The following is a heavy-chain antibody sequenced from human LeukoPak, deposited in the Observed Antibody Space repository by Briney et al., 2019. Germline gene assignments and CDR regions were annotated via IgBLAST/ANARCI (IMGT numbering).Heavy chain of an antibody. CDR3: ARHQSYGGYRYFDY. J-gene: IGHJ4*02. CDR2: IYYTGST. Sequence: PSETLSLTCSVSSGFMRNSSYYYSWGRLPPGNGLEWIGSIYYTGSTYYNPSLKSRLTISIDTSKNQFSLKLSSVTAADTAVYYCARHQSYGGYRYFDYWAQGTLVTVSS. CDR1: SGFMRNSSYY. D-gene: IGHD6-25*01. V-gene: IGHV4-39*01.